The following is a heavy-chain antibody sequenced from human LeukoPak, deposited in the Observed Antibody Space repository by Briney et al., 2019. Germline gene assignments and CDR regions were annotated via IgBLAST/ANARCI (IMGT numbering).Heavy chain of an antibody. V-gene: IGHV5-51*01. J-gene: IGHJ4*02. CDR2: IYPGASDT. CDR3: ARRVGSGWPIDY. Sequence: GESLKISCQGSGYSFTTHWIAWVRQMPGKGLEWMGIIYPGASDTRYSPSFQGQVTISADKSISTAYLQWSSLKASDTAMYYCARRVGSGWPIDYWGQGTLVTASS. D-gene: IGHD6-19*01. CDR1: GYSFTTHW.